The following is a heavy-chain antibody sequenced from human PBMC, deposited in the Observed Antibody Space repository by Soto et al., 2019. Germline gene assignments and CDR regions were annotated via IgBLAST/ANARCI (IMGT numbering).Heavy chain of an antibody. J-gene: IGHJ6*02. CDR2: ISGYNDNT. CDR3: AKDASSSFYYFYGMDV. V-gene: IGHV1-18*01. D-gene: IGHD2-2*01. Sequence: QIQLEQSRPELRKPGASVKVSCKASGYIFSNFGISWVRQAPGQGLEWMGWISGYNDNTNYAQKFQDRLRMTTDISTGTAYMELTTLRSEDTAVYYCAKDASSSFYYFYGMDVWGQGTTVTVSS. CDR1: GYIFSNFG.